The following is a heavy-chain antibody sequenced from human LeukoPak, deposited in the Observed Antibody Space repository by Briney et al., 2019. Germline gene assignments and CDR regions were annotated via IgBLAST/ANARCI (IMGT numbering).Heavy chain of an antibody. CDR2: IRYDGSNK. V-gene: IGHV3-30*02. J-gene: IGHJ4*02. CDR3: ARDVIYASEIYSYGDC. CDR1: GFTFSSYG. D-gene: IGHD3-16*01. Sequence: GGSLRLSCAASGFTFSSYGMHWVRQAPGKGLEWVAFIRYDGSNKYYADSVKGRFTISRDNSKNTLYLQMNSLRAEDTAVYYCARDVIYASEIYSYGDCLGQGTLVTVSS.